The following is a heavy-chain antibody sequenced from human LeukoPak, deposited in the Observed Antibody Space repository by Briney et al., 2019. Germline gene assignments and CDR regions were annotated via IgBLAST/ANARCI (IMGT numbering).Heavy chain of an antibody. Sequence: SQTLSLTCVISGDSVSSNSAAWNWIRQSPSRGLEWLGRTYYKSQWHNDSAVSVKSRITVNPDTTKNQFSLQLNSVTAGDTAMYYWAKDSRSGSRQTNAFDVWGQGTMVTVSS. CDR2: TYYKSQWHN. CDR3: AKDSRSGSRQTNAFDV. J-gene: IGHJ3*01. D-gene: IGHD3-10*01. V-gene: IGHV6-1*01. CDR1: GDSVSSNSAA.